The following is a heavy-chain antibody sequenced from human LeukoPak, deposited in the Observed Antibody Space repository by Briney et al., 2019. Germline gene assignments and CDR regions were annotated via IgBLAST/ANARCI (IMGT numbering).Heavy chain of an antibody. CDR3: ARGQGYCSGGSCYSSKYYYYGMDV. CDR1: GGSFSGYY. D-gene: IGHD2-15*01. CDR2: INHSGST. J-gene: IGHJ6*02. Sequence: SETLPLTCAVYGGSFSGYYWSWIRQPPGKGLEWIGEINHSGSTNYNPSLKSRVTISVDTSKNQFSLKLSSVTAADTAVYYCARGQGYCSGGSCYSSKYYYYGMDVWGQGTTVTVSS. V-gene: IGHV4-34*01.